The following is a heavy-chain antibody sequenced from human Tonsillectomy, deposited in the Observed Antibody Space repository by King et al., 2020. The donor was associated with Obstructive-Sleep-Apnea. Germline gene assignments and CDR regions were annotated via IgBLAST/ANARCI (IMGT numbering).Heavy chain of an antibody. CDR3: ARDEIVVVPAAMGGMDV. CDR2: IYYSGST. D-gene: IGHD2-2*01. Sequence: MPLQESGPGLVKPSQTLSLTCTVSGGSISSGGYYWRWIRQHPGKGLEWIGYIYYSGSTYYNPSLKSRVTISVDTSKNQFSLKLSSVTAADTAVYYCARDEIVVVPAAMGGMDVWGQGTTVTVSS. V-gene: IGHV4-31*03. J-gene: IGHJ6*02. CDR1: GGSISSGGYY.